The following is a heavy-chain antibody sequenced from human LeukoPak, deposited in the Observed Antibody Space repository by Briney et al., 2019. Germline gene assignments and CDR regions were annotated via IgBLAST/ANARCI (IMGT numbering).Heavy chain of an antibody. D-gene: IGHD2-21*01. Sequence: ASVKVSCKASGYTFTSYGISWVRQAPGQGLEWMGWISAYNGNTNYAQKLQGRVTMTTDTSASTAYMELSSLRSEDTAVYYCAISPYHIFDVWGQGTMVIVSS. CDR2: ISAYNGNT. V-gene: IGHV1-18*01. CDR3: AISPYHIFDV. J-gene: IGHJ3*01. CDR1: GYTFTSYG.